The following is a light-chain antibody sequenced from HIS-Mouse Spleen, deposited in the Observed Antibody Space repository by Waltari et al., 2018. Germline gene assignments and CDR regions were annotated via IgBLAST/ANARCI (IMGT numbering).Light chain of an antibody. Sequence: NFMLTQPHSVSESPGKTVTISCTRSSGSIASNYVQWYQQRPGSAPTPVIYEDNQRPPGVPDRFSGSIDSSSNSASLTISGLKTEDEADYYCQSYDSSNVVFGGGTKLTVL. CDR1: SGSIASNY. CDR2: EDN. J-gene: IGLJ2*01. V-gene: IGLV6-57*04. CDR3: QSYDSSNVV.